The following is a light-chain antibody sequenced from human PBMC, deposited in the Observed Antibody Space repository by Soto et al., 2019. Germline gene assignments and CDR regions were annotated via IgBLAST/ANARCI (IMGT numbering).Light chain of an antibody. CDR3: HYSDETPIYT. CDR1: QSVSRNY. J-gene: IGKJ3*01. Sequence: EIVLTQSPGTLSLSPGATATLSCRASQSVSRNYLAWFQQKPGQAPRLLIHGASSRAAGTPDRFSGSGSGTAFRLSIITLAPQDLALYYYHYSDETPIYTFGPESKV. V-gene: IGKV3-20*01. CDR2: GAS.